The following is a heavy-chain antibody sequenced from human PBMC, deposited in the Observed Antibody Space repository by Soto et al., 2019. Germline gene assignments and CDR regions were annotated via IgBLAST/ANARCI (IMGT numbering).Heavy chain of an antibody. D-gene: IGHD6-25*01. CDR2: IYYSGST. J-gene: IGHJ2*01. CDR1: DGSISSGGYY. CDR3: ARGVSEAARGVDFDL. Sequence: QVQLQESGPGLVKPSQTLSITCTVSDGSISSGGYYWSWIRQHPGKGLEWIGYIYYSGSTYYNPSLKSRVTISVDTSKNQFSLKLSSVTAADTAVHYCARGVSEAARGVDFDLWGRGTLVTVSA. V-gene: IGHV4-31*03.